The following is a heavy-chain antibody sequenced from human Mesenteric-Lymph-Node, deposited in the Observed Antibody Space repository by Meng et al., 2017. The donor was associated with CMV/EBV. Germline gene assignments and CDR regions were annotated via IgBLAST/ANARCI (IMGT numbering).Heavy chain of an antibody. V-gene: IGHV4-4*02. CDR2: IYHSGST. J-gene: IGHJ4*02. CDR3: ASLTTYGDYPPYFDY. D-gene: IGHD4-17*01. Sequence: SGGSISSGNCWSWVRQPPGKGLEWIGEIYHSGSTNYNPSLKSRVTISVDKSKNQFSLKLSSVTAADTAVYYCASLTTYGDYPPYFDYWGQGTLVTVSS. CDR1: GGSISSGNC.